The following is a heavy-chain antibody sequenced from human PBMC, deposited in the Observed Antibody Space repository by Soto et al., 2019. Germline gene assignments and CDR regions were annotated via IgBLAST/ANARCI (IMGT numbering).Heavy chain of an antibody. CDR1: GFSFSDYA. Sequence: GGSLRLSCVASGFSFSDYAMHWARQAPGKGLEWVALISPAGTNQYYAGSAKGRFTISRDNSKNTLYLQMNSLRPEDTSLYYCARENSRISPRLFQHWGHGTLVTVS. V-gene: IGHV3-30-3*01. D-gene: IGHD6-6*01. CDR3: ARENSRISPRLFQH. CDR2: ISPAGTNQ. J-gene: IGHJ1*01.